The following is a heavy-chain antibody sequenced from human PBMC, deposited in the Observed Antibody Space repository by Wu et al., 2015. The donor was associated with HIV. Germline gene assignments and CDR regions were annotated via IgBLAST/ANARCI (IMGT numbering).Heavy chain of an antibody. J-gene: IGHJ4*02. D-gene: IGHD6-13*01. CDR2: INPNSGGT. Sequence: QVQLVQSGAEVKKPGASVKVSCKASGYTFTGYYMHWVRQAPGQGLEWMGWINPNSGGTNYAQKFQGRVTMTRDTSISTAYMELSRLRSDDTAVYYCARVYSSSWHTGGYFDYWGQGTLVTVSS. V-gene: IGHV1-2*02. CDR1: GYTFTGYY. CDR3: ARVYSSSWHTGGYFDY.